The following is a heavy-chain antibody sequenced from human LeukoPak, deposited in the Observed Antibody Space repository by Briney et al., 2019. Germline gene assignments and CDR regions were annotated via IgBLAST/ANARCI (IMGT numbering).Heavy chain of an antibody. Sequence: QPGGSLRLSCAASGFTVSSNYMSWVRQAPGKGLEWISFISSSSSTIYYADSVKGRFTISRDNAKNSLYLQMSSLRDEDTAVYYCARGGFFDYWGQGTLVTVSS. CDR1: GFTVSSNY. CDR2: ISSSSSTI. J-gene: IGHJ4*02. CDR3: ARGGFFDY. V-gene: IGHV3-48*02.